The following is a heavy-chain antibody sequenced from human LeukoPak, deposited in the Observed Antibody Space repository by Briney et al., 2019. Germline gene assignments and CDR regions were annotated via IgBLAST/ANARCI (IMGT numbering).Heavy chain of an antibody. CDR1: GSTLSSHA. V-gene: IGHV3-23*01. CDR3: GKDLLSGSSAWYLTPFDY. Sequence: GSLRLSCAPSGSTLSSHAMSCVRQAPGEGLEWVSTISVDGGITYYADSVKGRVTISRDNSKNTLYLKMNSLRAEDTAVYYCGKDLLSGSSAWYLTPFDYWGQGTLVTVSS. CDR2: ISVDGGIT. J-gene: IGHJ4*02. D-gene: IGHD6-19*01.